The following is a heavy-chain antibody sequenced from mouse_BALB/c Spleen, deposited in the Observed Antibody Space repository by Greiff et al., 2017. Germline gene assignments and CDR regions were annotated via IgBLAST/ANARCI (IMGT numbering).Heavy chain of an antibody. CDR1: GYSITSGYS. CDR3: ARGELWNCAMDY. J-gene: IGHJ4*01. CDR2: IHYSGST. D-gene: IGHD1-3*01. V-gene: IGHV3-1*02. Sequence: DVKLQESGPDLVKPSQSLSLTCTVTGYSITSGYSWHWIRQFPGNKLEWMGYIHYSGSTNYNPSLKSSISITRDTSKNPFFLQLNSVTTEDTATYYCARGELWNCAMDYWGQGTSVTVSS.